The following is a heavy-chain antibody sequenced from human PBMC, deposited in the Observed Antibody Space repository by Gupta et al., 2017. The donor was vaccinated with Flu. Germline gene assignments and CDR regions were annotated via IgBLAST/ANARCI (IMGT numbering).Heavy chain of an antibody. CDR2: IYYSGST. J-gene: IGHJ3*02. D-gene: IGHD3-22*01. CDR3: ARLEYDSSAHGDAFDI. CDR1: YY. V-gene: IGHV4-39*01. Sequence: YYWGWIRQPPGKGLEWIGSIYYSGSTYYNPSLKSRVTISVDTSKNQFSLKLSSVTAADTAVYYCARLEYDSSAHGDAFDIWGQGTMVTVSS.